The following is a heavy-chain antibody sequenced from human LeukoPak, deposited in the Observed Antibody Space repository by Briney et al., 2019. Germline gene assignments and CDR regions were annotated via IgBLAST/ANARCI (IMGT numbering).Heavy chain of an antibody. J-gene: IGHJ3*02. Sequence: APVKVSCKASGYTFTSYYTHWVRQAPGQGLEWMGIINPSGGSTSYAQKFQGRVTMTRDTSTSTVYMELSSLRSEDTAVYYCASLATGPGYDAFDIWGQGTMVTVSS. V-gene: IGHV1-46*01. CDR3: ASLATGPGYDAFDI. CDR1: GYTFTSYY. D-gene: IGHD1-14*01. CDR2: INPSGGST.